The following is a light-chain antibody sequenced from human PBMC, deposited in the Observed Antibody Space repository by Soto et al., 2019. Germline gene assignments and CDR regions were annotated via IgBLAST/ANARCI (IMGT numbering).Light chain of an antibody. CDR2: AAS. CDR1: QSVSSSY. J-gene: IGKJ1*01. V-gene: IGKV3-20*01. Sequence: EVVLTQSPGTLSLSPGERITLSCRASQSVSSSYLAWYQQKPGQAPRLLIYAASSRATGIPDRFSGSGSGTDFTLTISRLEPEDFAVYYCQQYGSSRWTFGQGTKVE. CDR3: QQYGSSRWT.